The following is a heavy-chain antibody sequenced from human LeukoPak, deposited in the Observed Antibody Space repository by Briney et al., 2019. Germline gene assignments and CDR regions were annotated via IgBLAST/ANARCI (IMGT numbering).Heavy chain of an antibody. V-gene: IGHV3-9*01. Sequence: GRSLRLSCAASGFTFDDYAMHWVRQAPGKGLEWVSGISWNSGSIGYADSVKGRFTISRDNAKNSLYLQMNSLRAGDTALYYCAKDRTSGIAAAYDAFDIWGQGTMVTVSS. CDR1: GFTFDDYA. J-gene: IGHJ3*02. CDR2: ISWNSGSI. CDR3: AKDRTSGIAAAYDAFDI. D-gene: IGHD6-13*01.